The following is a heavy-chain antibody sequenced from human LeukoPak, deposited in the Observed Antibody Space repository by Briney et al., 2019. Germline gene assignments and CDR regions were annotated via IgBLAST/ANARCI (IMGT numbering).Heavy chain of an antibody. D-gene: IGHD6-13*01. J-gene: IGHJ5*02. CDR2: IWYDGSNK. CDR1: GFTFSSYG. V-gene: IGHV3-33*06. Sequence: PGGSLRLSCAASGFTFSSYGMHWVRQAPCKGLEWVAVIWYDGSNKYYADSVKGRFTISRDNSKNTLYLQMNSLRAEDTAVYYCAKYSSSWSQYNWFDPWGQGTLVTVSS. CDR3: AKYSSSWSQYNWFDP.